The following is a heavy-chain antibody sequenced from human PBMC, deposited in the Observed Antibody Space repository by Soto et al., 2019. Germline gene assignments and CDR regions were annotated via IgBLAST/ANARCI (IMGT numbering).Heavy chain of an antibody. Sequence: QLQLQESGSGLVKPSQTLSLTCAVSGGSISSGGYSWSWIRQPPGKGLEGIGYIYHSGSTYYNPSLKIRVNISVDRSKNQFSLKLSSVTAADTAVYYCARYPRHYDSSGYKGAFDIWGQGTMVTVSS. CDR3: ARYPRHYDSSGYKGAFDI. D-gene: IGHD3-22*01. J-gene: IGHJ3*02. V-gene: IGHV4-30-2*01. CDR1: GGSISSGGYS. CDR2: IYHSGST.